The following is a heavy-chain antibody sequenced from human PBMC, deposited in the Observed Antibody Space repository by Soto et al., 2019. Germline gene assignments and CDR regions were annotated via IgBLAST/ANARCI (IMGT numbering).Heavy chain of an antibody. Sequence: SVKVSCKASGFTFTSSAMQWVRQARGQRLEWIGWIGAGSGNTNYAQKLQDRVTMTRDMSTSTAYMELRSLRSDDTAVYYYARSYYYDSSGYSSSGFDYLGQGTLVTVSS. J-gene: IGHJ4*02. D-gene: IGHD3-22*01. CDR3: ARSYYYDSSGYSSSGFDY. CDR2: IGAGSGNT. V-gene: IGHV1-58*02. CDR1: GFTFTSSA.